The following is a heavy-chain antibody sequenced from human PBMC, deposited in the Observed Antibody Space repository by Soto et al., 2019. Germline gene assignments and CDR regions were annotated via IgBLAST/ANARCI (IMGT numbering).Heavy chain of an antibody. Sequence: LRLSCAVSGFPLRSHNMHWVRQAPGKGLEGVAYINTGSTIIYYADSVRGRFTISRDNAKNSLYLQMNSLRDEDTAVYYCARLVYSDPLDYWGQGTLVTVSS. CDR1: GFPLRSHN. D-gene: IGHD1-26*01. J-gene: IGHJ4*02. V-gene: IGHV3-48*02. CDR2: INTGSTII. CDR3: ARLVYSDPLDY.